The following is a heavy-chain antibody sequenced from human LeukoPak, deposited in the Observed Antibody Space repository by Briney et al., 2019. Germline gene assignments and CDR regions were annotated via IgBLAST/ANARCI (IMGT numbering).Heavy chain of an antibody. D-gene: IGHD2-2*01. V-gene: IGHV3-48*01. Sequence: PGGSLRLSCAVSGFTFTSYAMHWVRQAPGKGLEWVSYISSSSSTIYYADSVKGRFTISRDNAKNSLYLQMNSLRAEDTAVYYCARFVVPDDYWGQGTLVTVSS. CDR1: GFTFTSYA. CDR2: ISSSSSTI. J-gene: IGHJ4*02. CDR3: ARFVVPDDY.